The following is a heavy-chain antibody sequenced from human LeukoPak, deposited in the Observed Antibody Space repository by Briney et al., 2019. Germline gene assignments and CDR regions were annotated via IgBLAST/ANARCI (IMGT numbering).Heavy chain of an antibody. CDR1: GFTFSEHH. CDR2: INSDESST. V-gene: IGHV3-74*01. J-gene: IGHJ3*02. D-gene: IGHD1-26*01. CDR3: ARDRGAEDAFDI. Sequence: GGSLRLSCGASGFTFSEHHMDWVRQAPGKGLVWVSRINSDESSTNYADSVKGRFSISRDNAKSTLYLQVNSLRAEDTGVYYCARDRGAEDAFDIWGQGTVVTVSS.